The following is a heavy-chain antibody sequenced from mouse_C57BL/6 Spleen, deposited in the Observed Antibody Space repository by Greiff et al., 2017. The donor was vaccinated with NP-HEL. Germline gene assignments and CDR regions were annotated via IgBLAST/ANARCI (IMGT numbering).Heavy chain of an antibody. V-gene: IGHV1-82*01. Sequence: QVQLQQSGPELVKPGASVKISCKASGYAFSSSWMNWVKQRPGKGLEWIGRIYPGDGDTNYNGKFKGKATLTADKSSSTAYMQLSSLTSEDSAVYFCARGKLGPIGYWGQGTTLTVSS. J-gene: IGHJ2*01. CDR2: IYPGDGDT. CDR3: ARGKLGPIGY. D-gene: IGHD4-1*01. CDR1: GYAFSSSW.